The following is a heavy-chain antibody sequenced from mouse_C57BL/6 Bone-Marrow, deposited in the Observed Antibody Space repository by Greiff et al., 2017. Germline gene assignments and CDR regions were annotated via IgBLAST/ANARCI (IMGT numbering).Heavy chain of an antibody. CDR1: GYTFTSYW. J-gene: IGHJ2*01. Sequence: VQLQQPGAELVKPGASVKLSCKASGYTFTSYWMPWVQQRPGQGLEWIGEIDPSGSYTNYNQKFKGKATLTVDTSSSTAYMQLSSLTSEDAAVYDCAREGVLPYPSFDDWGQGTTLTVSS. CDR3: AREGVLPYPSFDD. CDR2: IDPSGSYT. V-gene: IGHV1-50*01. D-gene: IGHD1-1*01.